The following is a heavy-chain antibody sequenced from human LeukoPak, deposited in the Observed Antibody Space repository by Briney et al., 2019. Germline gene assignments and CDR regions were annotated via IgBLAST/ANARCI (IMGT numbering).Heavy chain of an antibody. CDR3: ARDGLGAAFDY. J-gene: IGHJ4*02. V-gene: IGHV3-33*01. Sequence: GGSLRLSCAASGFPFNNYEIHWVRQAPGKGLEGVAVIWNDGSNKYYADSVKGRFTISRDNSKNTLYLQMNSLRAEDTAVYYCARDGLGAAFDYWGQGTLVTVSS. D-gene: IGHD3-16*01. CDR1: GFPFNNYE. CDR2: IWNDGSNK.